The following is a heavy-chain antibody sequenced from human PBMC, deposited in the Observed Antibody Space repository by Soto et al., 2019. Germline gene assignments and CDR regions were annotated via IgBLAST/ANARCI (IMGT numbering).Heavy chain of an antibody. J-gene: IGHJ4*02. V-gene: IGHV3-7*05. CDR1: GFTFSSYG. CDR2: INQDEGGE. Sequence: EVQLVESGGGLVQPGGSLRLSCAASGFTFSSYGMTWVRQAPGKGLEWVANINQDEGGENYVASVKGRFTTSRDNVKNSLYLQMNSLRVEDTAVYYCASSDYSSFRYWGQGALVTVSS. CDR3: ASSDYSSFRY. D-gene: IGHD6-6*01.